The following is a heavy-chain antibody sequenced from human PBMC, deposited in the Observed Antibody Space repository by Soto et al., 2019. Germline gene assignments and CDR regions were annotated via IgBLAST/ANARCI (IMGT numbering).Heavy chain of an antibody. V-gene: IGHV4-4*07. D-gene: IGHD3-3*01. CDR1: GGSMTSYY. CDR3: ARGQRFSDWFDP. Sequence: SETLSLTCTVSGGSMTSYYWTWIRQPAGKGLEWIGRVYSSGGTHYNPSLKSRVTISLDTSKNQFSLRLLSVTDADTAVYFCARGQRFSDWFDPWGQGTTVTVSS. CDR2: VYSSGGT. J-gene: IGHJ5*01.